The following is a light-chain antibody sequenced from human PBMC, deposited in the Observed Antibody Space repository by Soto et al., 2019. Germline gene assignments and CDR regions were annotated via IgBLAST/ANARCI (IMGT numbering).Light chain of an antibody. CDR2: EVT. CDR1: SRDIGNYNY. CDR3: ASYRSANTLVV. V-gene: IGLV2-14*01. J-gene: IGLJ1*01. Sequence: QASLAQPASVSGSPGQSITISCTETSRDIGNYNYVSWYQHHPGKAPKLMIYEVTSRPSGVSDRFSGSKSGMTASLTISGLQPEDEADYFCASYRSANTLVVFGTGTKVTVL.